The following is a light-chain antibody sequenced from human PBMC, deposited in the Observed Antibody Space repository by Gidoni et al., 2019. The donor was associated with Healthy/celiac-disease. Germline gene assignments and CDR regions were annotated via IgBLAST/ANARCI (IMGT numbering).Light chain of an antibody. CDR2: KTS. CDR3: QQYNSYSGT. Sequence: DLQMTQSPSTMSASVGDRVTITCRASQSSSSWLAWYQQKPGKAPKLLIYKTSSLESGVPSRFSGSGSGTEFTLTISSLQPDDFATYYCQQYNSYSGTFGQGTKVEIK. CDR1: QSSSSW. V-gene: IGKV1-5*03. J-gene: IGKJ1*01.